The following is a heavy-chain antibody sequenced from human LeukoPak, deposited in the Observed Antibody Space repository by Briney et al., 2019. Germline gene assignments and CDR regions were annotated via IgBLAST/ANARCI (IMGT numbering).Heavy chain of an antibody. CDR1: GYTFTSYY. J-gene: IGHJ4*02. CDR2: INPSGGST. Sequence: GASVKVSCKASGYTFTSYYIHWVRQAPGQGREWMGIINPSGGSTTYAQKFQGRVTMTRDTSTSTVYMELSSLRSEDTAVYYCARGFYGSGSYGTFDYWGQGTLVTVSS. CDR3: ARGFYGSGSYGTFDY. V-gene: IGHV1-46*01. D-gene: IGHD3-10*01.